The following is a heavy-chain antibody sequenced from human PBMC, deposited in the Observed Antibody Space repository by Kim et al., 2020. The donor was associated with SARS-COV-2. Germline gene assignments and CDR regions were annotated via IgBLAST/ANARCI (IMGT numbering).Heavy chain of an antibody. CDR3: ARGGGSGWYDY. D-gene: IGHD6-19*01. J-gene: IGHJ4*02. Sequence: KDVAPKFQGRVSMTTDTSTSTAYMDLRSLRSDDSAVYYCARGGGSGWYDYWGQGTLVTVSS. V-gene: IGHV1-18*01. CDR2: K.